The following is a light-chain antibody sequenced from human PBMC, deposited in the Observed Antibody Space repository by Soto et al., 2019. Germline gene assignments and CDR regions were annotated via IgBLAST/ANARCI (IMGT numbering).Light chain of an antibody. V-gene: IGKV1-39*01. CDR2: AAS. CDR1: QSISNY. Sequence: DIQMTQSPSSLSASVGDRVTITCRASQSISNYLNWYQQKPGKAPKLRMYAASSWQSGVPSRFGGSGSGTDFTLTISSLQPEDFATYYCQQSYSTPRTFGQGTKVEIK. CDR3: QQSYSTPRT. J-gene: IGKJ1*01.